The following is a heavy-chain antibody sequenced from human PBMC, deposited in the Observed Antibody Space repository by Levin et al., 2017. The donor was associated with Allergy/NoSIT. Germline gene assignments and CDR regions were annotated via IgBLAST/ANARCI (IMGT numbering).Heavy chain of an antibody. CDR1: GFTFSSYE. V-gene: IGHV3-48*03. D-gene: IGHD3-3*01. CDR2: ISSSGSTI. J-gene: IGHJ4*02. Sequence: GGSLRLSCAASGFTFSSYEMNWVRQAPGKGLEWVSYISSSGSTIYYADSVKGRFTISRDNAKNSLYLQMNSLRAEDTAVYYCARVQIFGVVSDYWGQGTLVTVSS. CDR3: ARVQIFGVVSDY.